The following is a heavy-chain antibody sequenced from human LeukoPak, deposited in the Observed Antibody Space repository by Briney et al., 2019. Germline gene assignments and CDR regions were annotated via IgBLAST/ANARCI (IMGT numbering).Heavy chain of an antibody. V-gene: IGHV4-59*05. CDR2: IYYSGST. Sequence: SETLSLTCTVSGGSISYYYWTWIRQPAGKGLEWIGSIYYSGSTYYNPSLKSRVTISVDTSKNQFSLKLSSVTAADTAVYYCAREIGVAARPGFYVYWGQGTLVTVSS. CDR1: GGSISYYY. D-gene: IGHD6-6*01. CDR3: AREIGVAARPGFYVY. J-gene: IGHJ4*02.